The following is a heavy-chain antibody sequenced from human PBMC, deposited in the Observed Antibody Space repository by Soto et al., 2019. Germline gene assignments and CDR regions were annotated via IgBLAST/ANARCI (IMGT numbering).Heavy chain of an antibody. D-gene: IGHD6-19*01. CDR3: ARRIAVAGTFDY. V-gene: IGHV5-51*01. Sequence: ETLSLTCTVSGGSISSYYWSWIRQPPGKGLEWIGIVYPGDSDTRYSPSFQGQVTFSADRSISTAYLQWSSLKASDSAIYYCARRIAVAGTFDYWGQGTLVTVSS. CDR1: GGSISSYY. CDR2: VYPGDSDT. J-gene: IGHJ4*02.